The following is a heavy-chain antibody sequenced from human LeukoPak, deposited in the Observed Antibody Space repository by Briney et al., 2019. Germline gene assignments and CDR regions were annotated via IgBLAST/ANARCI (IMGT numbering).Heavy chain of an antibody. CDR1: GGSFSGYY. Sequence: SETLSLTCAVYGGSFSGYYWSWIRQPPGKGLEWIGEINHSGSTYYNPSLKSRVTISVDTSKNQFSLKLSSVTAADTAVYYCARARRFYDFWSGLNWFDPWGQGTLVTVSS. D-gene: IGHD3-3*01. J-gene: IGHJ5*02. CDR3: ARARRFYDFWSGLNWFDP. V-gene: IGHV4-34*09. CDR2: INHSGST.